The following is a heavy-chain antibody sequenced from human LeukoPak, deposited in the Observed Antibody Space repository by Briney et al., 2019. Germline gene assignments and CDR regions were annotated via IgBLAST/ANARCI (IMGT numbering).Heavy chain of an antibody. CDR2: IIPIFGTT. CDR1: GGTFSSYA. V-gene: IGHV1-69*01. Sequence: SVKVSCKASGGTFSSYAISWVRQAPGQGLEWMGGIIPIFGTTNYAQKFQGRVTITADESTSTAYMELSSLRFEDTAVYYCARGRVATVIDYWGQGTLVTVSS. J-gene: IGHJ4*02. D-gene: IGHD5-12*01. CDR3: ARGRVATVIDY.